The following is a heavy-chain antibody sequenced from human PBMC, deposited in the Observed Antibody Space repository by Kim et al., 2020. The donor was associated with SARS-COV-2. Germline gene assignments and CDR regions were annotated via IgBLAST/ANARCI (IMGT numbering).Heavy chain of an antibody. D-gene: IGHD1-26*01. CDR1: GGSFSGYY. J-gene: IGHJ2*01. Sequence: SETLSLTCAVYGGSFSGYYWSWIRQPPGKGLEWIGEINHSGSTNYNPSLKSRVTISVDTSKNQFSLKLSSVTAADTAVYYCARRGRSRWEPTNWYFDLWGRGTLVTVSS. V-gene: IGHV4-34*01. CDR3: ARRGRSRWEPTNWYFDL. CDR2: INHSGST.